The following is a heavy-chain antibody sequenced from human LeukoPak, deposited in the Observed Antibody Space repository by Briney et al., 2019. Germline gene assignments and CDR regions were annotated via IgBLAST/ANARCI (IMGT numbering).Heavy chain of an antibody. Sequence: GGSLRLSCAASGFTFSSYWMSWVRQAPGKGLEWVANIKQDGSEKYYVDSVKGRFTISRDNAKNSLYLQMNSLRAEDTALYYCVKDRGSGNHNYNYYGLDVWGQGTTVTVSS. D-gene: IGHD3-10*01. CDR3: VKDRGSGNHNYNYYGLDV. CDR1: GFTFSSYW. CDR2: IKQDGSEK. V-gene: IGHV3-7*03. J-gene: IGHJ6*02.